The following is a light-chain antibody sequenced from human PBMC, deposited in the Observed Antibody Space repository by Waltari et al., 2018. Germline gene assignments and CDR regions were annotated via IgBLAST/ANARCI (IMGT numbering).Light chain of an antibody. CDR1: QSVDTY. V-gene: IGKV3-11*01. Sequence: EIVLTQSPATLSLSPGDIATLSCRASQSVDTYLAWYQQKPGQAPRLLIYDASTRATGVPARFGGSGSGTDFTLTINSLEPEDFAVYFCQQRYNWLSFGGGTKVEI. CDR2: DAS. CDR3: QQRYNWLS. J-gene: IGKJ4*01.